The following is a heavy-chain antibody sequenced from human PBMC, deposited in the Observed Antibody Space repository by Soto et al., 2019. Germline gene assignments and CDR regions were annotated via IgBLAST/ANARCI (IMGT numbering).Heavy chain of an antibody. V-gene: IGHV6-1*01. CDR3: ARDGVYAVATSVLYHSGMDV. J-gene: IGHJ6*02. CDR1: GDSVSSNSAA. D-gene: IGHD5-12*01. Sequence: QVQLQQSGPGLVKPSQTLSLTCAISGDSVSSNSAAWNWIRQSPSRGLEWLGRTYYRSKWYNDYAVPVKSRRTLNPDTPKIEFSLQLNAVSAEDTAVYYCARDGVYAVATSVLYHSGMDVWGQGTTVTVSS. CDR2: TYYRSKWYN.